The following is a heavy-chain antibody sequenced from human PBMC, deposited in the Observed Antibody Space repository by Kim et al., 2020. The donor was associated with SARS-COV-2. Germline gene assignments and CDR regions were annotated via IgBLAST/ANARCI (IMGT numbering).Heavy chain of an antibody. J-gene: IGHJ4*02. CDR3: AREQYGASDY. CDR2: NP. V-gene: IGHV7-4-1*02. Sequence: NPTYAQDLTGRFVFYLDTSVSTAYLQISSLKAEDTAVYYCAREQYGASDYWGQGTLVTVSS. D-gene: IGHD3-10*01.